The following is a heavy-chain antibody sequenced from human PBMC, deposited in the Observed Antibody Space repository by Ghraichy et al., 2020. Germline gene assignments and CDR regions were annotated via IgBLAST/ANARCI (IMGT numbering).Heavy chain of an antibody. CDR3: ARGNRATNDASDV. J-gene: IGHJ3*01. CDR1: GFTFSNYW. Sequence: GGSLRLSCAASGFTFSNYWMNWVRQTPGKGLEWVAIIKYDGSEKNYVDSVKGRFTISRDNAQNSVHLQLNSLRAEDTALYYCARGNRATNDASDVWGQGTMVTVSS. D-gene: IGHD1-26*01. V-gene: IGHV3-7*04. CDR2: IKYDGSEK.